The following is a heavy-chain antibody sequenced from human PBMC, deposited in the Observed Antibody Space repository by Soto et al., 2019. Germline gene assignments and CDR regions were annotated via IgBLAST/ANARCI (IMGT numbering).Heavy chain of an antibody. CDR2: IYYSGST. J-gene: IGHJ4*02. Sequence: SETLSLTCTVSGGSISSGGYYWSWIRQHPGKGLEWIGYIYYSGSTYYNPSLKRQVTISEDTSKNKFSLKLSSVTAADTAVYYCAVGSGSYYKGYDYWGQGTLVTVSS. D-gene: IGHD3-10*01. V-gene: IGHV4-31*01. CDR1: GGSISSGGYY. CDR3: AVGSGSYYKGYDY.